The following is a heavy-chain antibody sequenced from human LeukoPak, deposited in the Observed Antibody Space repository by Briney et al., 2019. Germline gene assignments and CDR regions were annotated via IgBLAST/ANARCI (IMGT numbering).Heavy chain of an antibody. D-gene: IGHD1-1*01. CDR2: IYYSGST. V-gene: IGHV4-31*03. Sequence: SETLSLTCTVSGGSISSDGYYWSWIRQHPGKGLEWIGYIYYSGSTYYKPSLKSRVIIPVDTSKNQFSLKLNSVTAADTAVYYCARGAPGYTDAFDIWGHGTKVTVSS. CDR1: GGSISSDGYY. CDR3: ARGAPGYTDAFDI. J-gene: IGHJ3*02.